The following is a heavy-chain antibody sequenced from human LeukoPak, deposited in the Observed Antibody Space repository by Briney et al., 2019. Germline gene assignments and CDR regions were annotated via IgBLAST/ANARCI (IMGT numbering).Heavy chain of an antibody. V-gene: IGHV3-7*01. CDR1: GFTFSSYW. J-gene: IGHJ4*02. CDR2: IKQDGSEK. Sequence: GGSLRLSCAASGFTFSSYWMNWVRQAPGKGLEWVANIKQDGSEKYYVDSVKGRSTISRDNVKNSLYLQMKSLRAEDTAVYYCARDPTGPSYYYGSGSANFDYWGQGTLVTVSS. D-gene: IGHD3-10*01. CDR3: ARDPTGPSYYYGSGSANFDY.